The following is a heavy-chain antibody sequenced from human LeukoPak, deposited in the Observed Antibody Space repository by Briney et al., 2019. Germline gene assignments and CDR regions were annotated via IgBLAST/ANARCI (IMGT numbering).Heavy chain of an antibody. CDR3: ARGPSWGYDILTV. CDR1: GLTVSSNY. J-gene: IGHJ4*02. V-gene: IGHV3-53*01. D-gene: IGHD3-9*01. Sequence: GGSLRLSCAASGLTVSSNYMSWVRQAPGKGLEWVSVIYSGGSTYYADSVKGRFTISRDNSKNTLYLQMNSLRAEDTAVYYCARGPSWGYDILTVWGQGTLVTVSS. CDR2: IYSGGST.